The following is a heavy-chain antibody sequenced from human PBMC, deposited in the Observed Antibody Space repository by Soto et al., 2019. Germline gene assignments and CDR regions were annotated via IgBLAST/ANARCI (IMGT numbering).Heavy chain of an antibody. CDR3: AITMVRGVIILGYGMDV. CDR1: GFTFSSYA. J-gene: IGHJ6*02. Sequence: GGSLRLSCAASGFTFSSYAMSWVRQAPGKGLEWVSAISGSGGSTYYADSVKGRFTISRDNSKNTLYQQMNSLRAEDTAVYYCAITMVRGVIILGYGMDVWGQGTTVTVSS. CDR2: ISGSGGST. V-gene: IGHV3-23*01. D-gene: IGHD3-10*01.